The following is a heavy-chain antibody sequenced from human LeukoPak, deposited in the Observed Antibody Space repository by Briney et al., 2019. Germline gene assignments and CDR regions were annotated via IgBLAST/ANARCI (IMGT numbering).Heavy chain of an antibody. V-gene: IGHV3-53*04. CDR2: LYTRAGS. CDR1: GFTVSNYF. J-gene: IGHJ4*02. Sequence: SGGSLRLSCAASGFTVSNYFMSWVRQAPGKGLEWVSVLYTRAGSNYTDSVKGRFTISRHNSKNTLYLEMNSLRPEDTGVYYCARGGGFDSPFDYWGQGSLVTVSS. D-gene: IGHD5-12*01. CDR3: ARGGGFDSPFDY.